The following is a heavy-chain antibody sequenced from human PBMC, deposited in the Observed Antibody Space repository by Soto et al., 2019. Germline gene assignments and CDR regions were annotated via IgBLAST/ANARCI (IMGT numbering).Heavy chain of an antibody. J-gene: IGHJ6*02. Sequence: GGSLTLSCAAPGFTFSNAWMNWVRQAPGKGLEWVGRIKSKTDGGTTDYAAPVKGRFTISRDDSKNTLYLQMNSLKTEDTAVYYCTTDLGYSSGWYYGMDVWGQGTTVTVSS. CDR2: IKSKTDGGTT. CDR3: TTDLGYSSGWYYGMDV. V-gene: IGHV3-15*07. CDR1: GFTFSNAW. D-gene: IGHD6-19*01.